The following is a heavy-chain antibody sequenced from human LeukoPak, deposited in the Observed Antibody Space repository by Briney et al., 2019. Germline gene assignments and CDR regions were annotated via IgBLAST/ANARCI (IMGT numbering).Heavy chain of an antibody. CDR2: INHSGST. D-gene: IGHD2-21*01. V-gene: IGHV4-34*01. Sequence: SSETLSLTCAVYGGSFSGYYWSWIRQPPGKGLEWIGEINHSGSTNYNPSLKSRVTISVVTSKNQFSLKLSSVTAADTAVYYCASSNWAWVVVAWGQGTLVTVSA. J-gene: IGHJ4*02. CDR1: GGSFSGYY. CDR3: ASSNWAWVVVA.